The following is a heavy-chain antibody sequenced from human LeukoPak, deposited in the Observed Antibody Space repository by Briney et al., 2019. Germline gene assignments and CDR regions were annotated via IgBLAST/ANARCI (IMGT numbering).Heavy chain of an antibody. J-gene: IGHJ4*02. D-gene: IGHD6-19*01. CDR1: RFTFSSYS. Sequence: GGSLRLSCAASRFTFSSYSMNWVRQAPGKGLEWVSSISSSSSYTYYADSVKGRFTISRDNAKNSLYLQMNSLRAEDTAVYYCARASNGYSSGNYFDYWGQGTLVTVSS. V-gene: IGHV3-21*01. CDR2: ISSSSSYT. CDR3: ARASNGYSSGNYFDY.